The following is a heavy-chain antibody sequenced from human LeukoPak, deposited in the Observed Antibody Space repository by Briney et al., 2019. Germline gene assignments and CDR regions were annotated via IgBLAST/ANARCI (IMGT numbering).Heavy chain of an antibody. CDR3: ARVGRRHDFDY. V-gene: IGHV1-69*04. D-gene: IGHD2-15*01. CDR2: IIPILGIA. J-gene: IGHJ4*02. Sequence: ASVKVSCKASGGTFSSYAISWVRQAPGQGLEWMGRIIPILGIANYAQKFQGRVTITADKSTSTAYMELSSLRSEDTAVYYCARVGRRHDFDYWGQGTLITVSS. CDR1: GGTFSSYA.